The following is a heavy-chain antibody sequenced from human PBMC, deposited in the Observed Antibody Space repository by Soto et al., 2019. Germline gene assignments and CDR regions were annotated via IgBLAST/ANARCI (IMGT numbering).Heavy chain of an antibody. CDR3: ARLWDSRLLLGPPLGHLDV. Sequence: GESLKISCKGSGYSFTSYWIGWVRQMPGKGLEWMGIIYPGDSDTRYSPSFQGQVTISADKSISTAYLQWSSLKASDTAMYYCARLWDSRLLLGPPLGHLDVWGQGTTVTVSS. CDR1: GYSFTSYW. CDR2: IYPGDSDT. J-gene: IGHJ6*02. V-gene: IGHV5-51*01. D-gene: IGHD6-13*01.